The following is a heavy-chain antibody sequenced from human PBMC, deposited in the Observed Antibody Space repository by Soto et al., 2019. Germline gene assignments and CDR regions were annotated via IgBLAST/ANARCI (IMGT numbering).Heavy chain of an antibody. Sequence: GASVKVSCKSSGYTFINHGIFWVRQAPGQGLEWMAWIYPYNGNTNYAQKFLGRVTMTTDTSTSTAYMELRSLRSDDTAVYYCARVAFVGDYVGNDYWGQGTLVTVSS. CDR2: IYPYNGNT. J-gene: IGHJ4*02. CDR3: ARVAFVGDYVGNDY. D-gene: IGHD4-17*01. V-gene: IGHV1-18*01. CDR1: GYTFINHG.